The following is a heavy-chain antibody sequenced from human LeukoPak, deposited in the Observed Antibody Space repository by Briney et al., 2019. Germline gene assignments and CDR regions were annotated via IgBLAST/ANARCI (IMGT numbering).Heavy chain of an antibody. V-gene: IGHV4-59*01. CDR3: ARDLGVMVRAFDI. CDR1: GGCISSYY. D-gene: IGHD5-18*01. CDR2: IYYSGST. J-gene: IGHJ3*02. Sequence: PSETLSLTCTVSGGCISSYYWSWIRQPPGKRLEWIGYIYYSGSTNYNPSLKSRVTISVDTSKNQISLKLSSVTAADTAVYYCARDLGVMVRAFDIWGQGTMVTVSS.